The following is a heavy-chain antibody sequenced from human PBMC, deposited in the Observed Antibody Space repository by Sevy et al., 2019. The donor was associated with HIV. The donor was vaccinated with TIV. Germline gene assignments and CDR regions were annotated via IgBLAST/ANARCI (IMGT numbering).Heavy chain of an antibody. CDR1: GFTFSDYY. CDR2: ISSSGSTI. D-gene: IGHD3-10*01. J-gene: IGHJ4*02. CDR3: ARGSPLWFGESRLDY. V-gene: IGHV3-11*01. Sequence: GGSRRLSCAASGFTFSDYYMSWIRQAPGKGLEWVSYISSSGSTIYYADSVKGRFTISRDNAKNSLYLQMNSLRAEDTAVYYCARGSPLWFGESRLDYWGQGTLVTVSS.